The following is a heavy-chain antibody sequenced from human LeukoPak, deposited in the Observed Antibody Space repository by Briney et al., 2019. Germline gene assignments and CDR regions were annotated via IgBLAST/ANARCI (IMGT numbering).Heavy chain of an antibody. J-gene: IGHJ3*01. CDR1: GFTFTTYW. V-gene: IGHV3-7*01. Sequence: GGSLRLSCAASGFTFTTYWMGWVRQAPGKGLEWVANIKQDGSEQYYVDSVKGRFTISRDNAKNSLYLQMNNLRDEDTAIYYCARDPEGGAFDLWGQGTMVTVSS. D-gene: IGHD3-16*01. CDR2: IKQDGSEQ. CDR3: ARDPEGGAFDL.